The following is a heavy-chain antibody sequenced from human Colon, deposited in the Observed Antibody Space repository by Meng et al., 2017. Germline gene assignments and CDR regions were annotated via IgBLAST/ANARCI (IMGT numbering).Heavy chain of an antibody. CDR1: GGSFSGYS. Sequence: VTVTPWGPGLFKLSGTLSPPWAVYGGSFSGYSWSWIRQPPGKGLEWIGEINHTENTSYNPSLKSRLTISVDTSKNQFSLNLSSVTAADTALYYCARSVRLGVAGKSGAYWGQGTLVTVSS. CDR3: ARSVRLGVAGKSGAY. V-gene: IGHV4-34*01. D-gene: IGHD6-19*01. CDR2: INHTENT. J-gene: IGHJ4*02.